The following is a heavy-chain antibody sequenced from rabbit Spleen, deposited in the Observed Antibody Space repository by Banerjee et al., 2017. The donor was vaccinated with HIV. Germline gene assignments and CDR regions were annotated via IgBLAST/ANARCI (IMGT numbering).Heavy chain of an antibody. D-gene: IGHD2-1*01. CDR3: ARGSATMTMVITGYYLNL. V-gene: IGHV1S45*01. CDR1: GVSFSGDSY. J-gene: IGHJ4*01. Sequence: EQLEESGGGLVKPEGSLTLTCKASGVSFSGDSYMCWVRQAPGKGLEWIVCIDSGSSGFTYFASWAKGRFTISKTSSTTVTLQMTSVTAADTATYFCARGSATMTMVITGYYLNLWGPGTLVTVS. CDR2: IDSGSSGFT.